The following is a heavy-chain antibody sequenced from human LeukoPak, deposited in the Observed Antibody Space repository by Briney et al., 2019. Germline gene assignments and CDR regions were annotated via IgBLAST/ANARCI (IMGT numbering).Heavy chain of an antibody. CDR1: GFTFDDYA. D-gene: IGHD3-22*01. J-gene: IGHJ4*02. V-gene: IGHV3-20*04. Sequence: GGSLRLSCAASGFTFDDYAMSWVRQPPGKGLEWVSGTNWDGGRTGYADSVKGRFTISRDNAKNSLILQMNSLRAEDTAVYYCARGVGNYRYYFDSWGQGTLVTVSS. CDR2: TNWDGGRT. CDR3: ARGVGNYRYYFDS.